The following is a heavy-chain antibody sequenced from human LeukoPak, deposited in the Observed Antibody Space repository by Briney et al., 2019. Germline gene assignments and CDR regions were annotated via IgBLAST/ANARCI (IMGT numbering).Heavy chain of an antibody. CDR2: IYYSGST. D-gene: IGHD4-17*01. CDR1: GGSISSYY. V-gene: IGHV4-59*08. J-gene: IGHJ6*02. CDR3: ARLGPVDNYGDYGYYYYGMDV. Sequence: SETLSLTCTVSGGSISSYYWSWIRQPPGKGLEWIGYIYYSGSTNYNPSLKSRVTISVDTSKNQFSLKLSSVTAADTAVYYCARLGPVDNYGDYGYYYYGMDVWGQGTTVTVSS.